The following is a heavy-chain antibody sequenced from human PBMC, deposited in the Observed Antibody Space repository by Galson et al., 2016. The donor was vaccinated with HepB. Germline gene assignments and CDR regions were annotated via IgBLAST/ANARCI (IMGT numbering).Heavy chain of an antibody. D-gene: IGHD2-21*01. V-gene: IGHV3-53*01. CDR2: LYSGGTT. CDR1: GFGVSSNY. J-gene: IGHJ6*02. CDR3: AKSSCGGECYYRMDV. Sequence: SLRLSCAASGFGVSSNYMSWVRQAPGKGLEWLSVLYSGGTTFYAGSVRGRFTISRDNSQNTLYLQMNSLRVEDTAVSYCAKSSCGGECYYRMDVWGQGTTVTVS.